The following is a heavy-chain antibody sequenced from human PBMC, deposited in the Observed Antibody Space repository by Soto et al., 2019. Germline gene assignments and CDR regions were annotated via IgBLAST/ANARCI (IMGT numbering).Heavy chain of an antibody. CDR1: GYSFTSYW. CDR2: IYPGDSDT. Sequence: PGESLKISCKGSGYSFTSYWIGWVRQMPGKGLEWMGIIYPGDSDTRYSPSFQGQVTISADKSISTAYLQWSSLKASDTAMYYCARLGTNHCSSTSCPAPHYYYYYGMDVWGQGTTVTVYS. D-gene: IGHD2-2*01. J-gene: IGHJ6*02. CDR3: ARLGTNHCSSTSCPAPHYYYYYGMDV. V-gene: IGHV5-51*01.